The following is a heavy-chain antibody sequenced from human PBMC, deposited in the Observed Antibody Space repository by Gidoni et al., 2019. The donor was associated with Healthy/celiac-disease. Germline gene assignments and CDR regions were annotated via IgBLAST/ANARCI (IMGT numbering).Heavy chain of an antibody. J-gene: IGHJ3*02. CDR3: ARDLASYDSSGYHGKDI. CDR1: GFTFSSYA. CDR2: ISYDGSNK. V-gene: IGHV3-30*04. Sequence: QVQLVESGGGVVQPGRSLRLSCAASGFTFSSYAMHWVRQAPGKGLEWVAVISYDGSNKYYADSVKGRFTISRDNSKNTLYLQMNSLRAEDTAVYYCARDLASYDSSGYHGKDIWGQGTMVTVSS. D-gene: IGHD3-22*01.